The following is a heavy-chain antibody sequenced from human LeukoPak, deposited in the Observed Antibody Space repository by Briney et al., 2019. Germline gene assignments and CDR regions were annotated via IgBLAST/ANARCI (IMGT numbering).Heavy chain of an antibody. D-gene: IGHD5-24*01. CDR1: GFIFSTYR. V-gene: IGHV3-23*01. CDR3: ASSTYNYDYALDV. CDR2: INDSGRRT. Sequence: GGSLRLSCAASGFIFSTYRMSWVRQAPGKGLEWVSLINDSGRRTYYADSVKGRFTVSRDNSKYTLYLQMNCLRVEDTAVYYCASSTYNYDYALDVWGQGTTVTVSS. J-gene: IGHJ6*02.